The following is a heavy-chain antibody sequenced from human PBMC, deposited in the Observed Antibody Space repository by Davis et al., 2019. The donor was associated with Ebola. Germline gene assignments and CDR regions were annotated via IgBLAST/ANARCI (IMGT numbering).Heavy chain of an antibody. CDR2: ISSSSSYT. Sequence: PGGSLRLSCAASGFTFNDYYMSWIRQAPGKGLEWVSYISSSSSYTNYADSVKGRFTISRDNAKNSLYLQMNSLRAEDTAVYYCARNWDHYYMDVWGKGTTVTVSS. CDR3: ARNWDHYYMDV. D-gene: IGHD1-26*01. J-gene: IGHJ6*03. V-gene: IGHV3-11*06. CDR1: GFTFNDYY.